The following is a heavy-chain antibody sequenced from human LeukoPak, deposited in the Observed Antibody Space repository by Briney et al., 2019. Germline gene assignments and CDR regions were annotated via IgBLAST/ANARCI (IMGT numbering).Heavy chain of an antibody. Sequence: PSETLSLTCTVSGGSISSSSYYWGWIRQPPGKGLEWIGYIYYSGSTNYNPSLKSRVTISVDTSKNQFSLKLSSVTAADTAVYYCARGGDIVVVPANDAFDIWGQGTMVTVSS. J-gene: IGHJ3*02. CDR1: GGSISSSSYY. V-gene: IGHV4-61*05. CDR3: ARGGDIVVVPANDAFDI. D-gene: IGHD2-2*01. CDR2: IYYSGST.